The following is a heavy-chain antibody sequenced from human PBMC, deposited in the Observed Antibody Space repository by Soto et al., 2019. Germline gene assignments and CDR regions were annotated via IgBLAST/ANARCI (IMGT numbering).Heavy chain of an antibody. Sequence: ASVKVSCKASGGTFSSYAISWVRQAPGQGLEWMGGISPIFGTANYAQKFQGRVTITADKSTSTAYMELRSLRSEDTAVYYCARSITLIVVVTGVPYSYGMDVWGQGTTVTVSS. J-gene: IGHJ6*02. CDR1: GGTFSSYA. V-gene: IGHV1-69*06. CDR2: ISPIFGTA. CDR3: ARSITLIVVVTGVPYSYGMDV. D-gene: IGHD3-22*01.